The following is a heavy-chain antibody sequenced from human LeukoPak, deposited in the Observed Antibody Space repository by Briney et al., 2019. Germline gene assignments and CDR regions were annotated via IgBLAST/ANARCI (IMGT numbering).Heavy chain of an antibody. Sequence: SVKVSCKASGGTFSSYAISWVRQAPGQGLEWMGGIIPIFGTANYAQKFQGRVTITADESTSTAYMELSSLRPEDTAVYYCARFSGSPQDGFDYWGQGTLVTVSS. J-gene: IGHJ4*02. CDR2: IIPIFGTA. CDR1: GGTFSSYA. D-gene: IGHD1-26*01. V-gene: IGHV1-69*13. CDR3: ARFSGSPQDGFDY.